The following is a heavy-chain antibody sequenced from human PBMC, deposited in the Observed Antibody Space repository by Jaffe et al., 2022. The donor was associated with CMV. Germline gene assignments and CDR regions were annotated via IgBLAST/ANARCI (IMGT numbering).Heavy chain of an antibody. CDR1: GGSISSYY. J-gene: IGHJ6*03. CDR3: ARAEGAVRGYDPQYYYYYYMDV. Sequence: QVQLQESGPGLVKPSETLSLTCTVSGGSISSYYWSWIRQPPGKGLEWIGYIYYSGSTNYNPSLKSRVTISVDTSKNQFSLKLSSVTAADTAVYYCARAEGAVRGYDPQYYYYYYMDVWGKGTTVTVSS. CDR2: IYYSGST. V-gene: IGHV4-59*01. D-gene: IGHD3-10*01.